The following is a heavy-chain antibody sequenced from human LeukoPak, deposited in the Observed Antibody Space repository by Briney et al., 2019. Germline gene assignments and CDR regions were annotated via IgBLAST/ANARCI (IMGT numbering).Heavy chain of an antibody. Sequence: GGSLRLSCAASGFTFGSHAMHWVRQAPGKGLEWVAVISYDGRNKNYANSVKGRFTISRDNSKNMLYLQMNSLRPEDTAVYYCARDRGGYGSGSYSYFDYWGQGTLVTISS. V-gene: IGHV3-30*04. J-gene: IGHJ4*02. CDR2: ISYDGRNK. CDR3: ARDRGGYGSGSYSYFDY. CDR1: GFTFGSHA. D-gene: IGHD3-10*01.